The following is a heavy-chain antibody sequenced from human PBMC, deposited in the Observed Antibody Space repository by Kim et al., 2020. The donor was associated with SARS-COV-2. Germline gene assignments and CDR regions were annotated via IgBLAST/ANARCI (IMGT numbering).Heavy chain of an antibody. D-gene: IGHD2-2*01. Sequence: ASVKVSCKASGYTFTSYAMNWVRQAPGQGLEWMGWINTNTGNPTYAQGFTGRFVFSLDTSVSTAYLQISSLKAEDTAVYYCARDREDIVVVPAAIGIAVGVWGQGTLVTVSS. CDR2: INTNTGNP. V-gene: IGHV7-4-1*02. CDR3: ARDREDIVVVPAAIGIAVGV. CDR1: GYTFTSYA. J-gene: IGHJ4*02.